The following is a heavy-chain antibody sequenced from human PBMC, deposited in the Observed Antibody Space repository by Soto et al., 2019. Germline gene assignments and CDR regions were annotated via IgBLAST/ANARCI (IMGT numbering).Heavy chain of an antibody. CDR2: IWYDGSNK. Sequence: GGSLRLSCAASGFTFSSYGMHWVRQAPGKGLEWVAVIWYDGSNKYYADSVKGRFTISRDNSKNTLYLQMNSLRAEDTAVYYCARDLFDGDSRGYERYYYYGMDVWGQGTTVTVSS. V-gene: IGHV3-33*01. CDR3: ARDLFDGDSRGYERYYYYGMDV. J-gene: IGHJ6*02. D-gene: IGHD4-17*01. CDR1: GFTFSSYG.